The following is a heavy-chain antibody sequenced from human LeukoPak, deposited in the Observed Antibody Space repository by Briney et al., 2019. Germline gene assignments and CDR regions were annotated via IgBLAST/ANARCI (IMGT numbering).Heavy chain of an antibody. Sequence: GGSLRLSCEASGFAFNSYTITWVRQAPGKGLESVSSITSRSSHIYIADSVKGRFTISRDNAKNSLFLQMSSLRVEDTAVYYCARVAQGATTENYFYNYMDVWGKGTTVTVSS. CDR1: GFAFNSYT. V-gene: IGHV3-21*01. J-gene: IGHJ6*03. D-gene: IGHD4-11*01. CDR3: ARVAQGATTENYFYNYMDV. CDR2: ITSRSSHI.